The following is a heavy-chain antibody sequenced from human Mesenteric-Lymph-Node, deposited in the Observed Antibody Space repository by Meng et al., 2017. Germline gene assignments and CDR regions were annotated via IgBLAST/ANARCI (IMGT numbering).Heavy chain of an antibody. D-gene: IGHD3-22*01. CDR2: INPSGGST. J-gene: IGHJ5*02. V-gene: IGHV1-46*01. CDR3: ARGVEVVVVITTSDDWFDP. CDR1: GYSFTRYG. Sequence: ASVKVSCKASGYSFTRYGFSWVRQAPGQGLEWMGIINPSGGSTSYAQKFQGRVTMTRDTSTSTVYMELSSLRSEDTAVYYCARGVEVVVVITTSDDWFDPWGQGTLVTVSS.